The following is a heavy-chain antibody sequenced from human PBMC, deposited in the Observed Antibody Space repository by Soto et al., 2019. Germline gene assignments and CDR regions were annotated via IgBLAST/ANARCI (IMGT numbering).Heavy chain of an antibody. Sequence: QVQLVESGGGVVQPGRSLRLSSAASGFTFSSYGMHWVRQAPSKGLEWVAVISYDGSNKYYADSVKGRFTISRDNSKNTLYLQTNSLRAEDTAVYYCAKDLLGPGRAYGMDVWGQGTTVTVSS. V-gene: IGHV3-30*18. CDR3: AKDLLGPGRAYGMDV. CDR1: GFTFSSYG. CDR2: ISYDGSNK. D-gene: IGHD7-27*01. J-gene: IGHJ6*02.